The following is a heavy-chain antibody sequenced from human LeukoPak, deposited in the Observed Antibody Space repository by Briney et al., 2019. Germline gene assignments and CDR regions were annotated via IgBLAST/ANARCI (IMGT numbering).Heavy chain of an antibody. V-gene: IGHV4-30-2*01. CDR3: ARDPGYYGMDV. CDR2: IYHSGST. J-gene: IGHJ6*02. CDR1: GGSISSGGYS. Sequence: SETLSLTCTVSGGSISSGGYSWSWIRQPPGKGLEWIGYIYHSGSTYYNPSLKSRVTISVDRSKNQFSLKLSSVTAADTAVYYCARDPGYYGMDVWGQGTTVTVSS.